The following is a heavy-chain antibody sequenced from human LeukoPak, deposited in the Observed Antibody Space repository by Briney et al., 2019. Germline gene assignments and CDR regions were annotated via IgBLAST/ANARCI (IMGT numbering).Heavy chain of an antibody. D-gene: IGHD2-2*01. CDR3: ATGYRSSSSCYARY. Sequence: ASVKVSCKVSGYTLIELSMHWVRQAPGRGLEWMGGFDPEDAETIYAQKFQGRVTMTEDTSTDTAYMELSSLRSEDTAVYFCATGYRSSSSCYARYWGQGTLVTVSS. V-gene: IGHV1-24*01. CDR1: GYTLIELS. J-gene: IGHJ4*02. CDR2: FDPEDAET.